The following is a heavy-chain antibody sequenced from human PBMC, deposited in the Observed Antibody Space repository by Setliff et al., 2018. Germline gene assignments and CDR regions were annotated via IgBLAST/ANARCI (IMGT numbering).Heavy chain of an antibody. J-gene: IGHJ3*02. CDR3: NSWSQNYYGSGSYTLDAFDI. CDR1: GGSISSGDYY. D-gene: IGHD3-10*01. CDR2: IYYSGRT. V-gene: IGHV4-30-4*08. Sequence: SETLSLTCTVSGGSISSGDYYWSWIRQPPGKGLEWIGYIYYSGRTNYNPSLKSRVTISVDTSKNQFSLKLSPVTAADTAVYYCNSWSQNYYGSGSYTLDAFDIWGQGTMVTVSS.